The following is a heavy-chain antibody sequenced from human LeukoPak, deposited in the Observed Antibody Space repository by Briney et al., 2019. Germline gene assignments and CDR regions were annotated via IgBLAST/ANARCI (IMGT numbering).Heavy chain of an antibody. CDR2: IIPILGIA. CDR3: ARQPYYYGSGSHYKPSDY. J-gene: IGHJ4*02. Sequence: ASVKVSCKASGGTFSSYAISWVRQAPGQGLEWMGRIIPILGIANYAQKFQGRVTITADKSTSTAYMGLSSLRSEDTAVYYCARQPYYYGSGSHYKPSDYWGQGTLVTVSS. CDR1: GGTFSSYA. V-gene: IGHV1-69*04. D-gene: IGHD3-10*01.